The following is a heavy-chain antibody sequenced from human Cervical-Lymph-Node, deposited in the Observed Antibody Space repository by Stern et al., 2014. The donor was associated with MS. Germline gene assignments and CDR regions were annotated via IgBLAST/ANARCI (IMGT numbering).Heavy chain of an antibody. J-gene: IGHJ3*01. V-gene: IGHV1-24*01. CDR2: YDPEEGNT. Sequence: QVQLMQSVAEVRKPGASVRVSCKVSGYSLSDLSMHWVRQAPGKGLEWLGGYDPEEGNTVYAQRFQGRVTMTEDTSTDTAYMELNSLRSDDTAVYHCATASRYDALDLWGQGTVVTVSS. CDR3: ATASRYDALDL. CDR1: GYSLSDLS.